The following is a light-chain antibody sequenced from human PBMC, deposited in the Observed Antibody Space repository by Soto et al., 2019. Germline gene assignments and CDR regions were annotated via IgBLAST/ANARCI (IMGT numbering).Light chain of an antibody. CDR2: EDN. Sequence: NFMLTQPHSVSESPGKTVTISCTRSSGSIASNYVQWYQQRPGSAPTTVIYEDNQRPSGVPDRFSGAIDSSSNSASLTISRLKTEDDADYCCQSYHSSNVVFGGGTKLTVL. CDR1: SGSIASNY. CDR3: QSYHSSNVV. V-gene: IGLV6-57*04. J-gene: IGLJ3*02.